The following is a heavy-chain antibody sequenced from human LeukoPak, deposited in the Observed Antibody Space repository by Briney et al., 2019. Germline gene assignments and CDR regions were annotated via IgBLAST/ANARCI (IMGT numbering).Heavy chain of an antibody. J-gene: IGHJ6*03. Sequence: SVKVSCKASGGTFSSYTISWVRQAPGQGLEWMGRIIPILGIANYAQKFQGRVTITADKSTSTAYMEVSSLRIEDTAVYYCASVTVTTWAPDGHMDVWGKGTTVTVSS. CDR1: GGTFSSYT. V-gene: IGHV1-69*02. CDR2: IIPILGIA. D-gene: IGHD4-11*01. CDR3: ASVTVTTWAPDGHMDV.